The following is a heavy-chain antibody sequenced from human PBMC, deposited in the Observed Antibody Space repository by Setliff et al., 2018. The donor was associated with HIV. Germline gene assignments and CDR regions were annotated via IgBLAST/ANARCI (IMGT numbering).Heavy chain of an antibody. CDR3: ARVPIVVITNWYFDL. CDR2: VYYRGTT. J-gene: IGHJ2*01. Sequence: PSETLSLTCNVSDVSISSHYWSWIRQPPGKRLEWIGYVYYRGTTNYNPSLKSRVTILVDTSKKQFSLNLTSVTAADTAVYSCARVPIVVITNWYFDLWGRGALVTVSS. D-gene: IGHD3-22*01. CDR1: DVSISSHY. V-gene: IGHV4-59*11.